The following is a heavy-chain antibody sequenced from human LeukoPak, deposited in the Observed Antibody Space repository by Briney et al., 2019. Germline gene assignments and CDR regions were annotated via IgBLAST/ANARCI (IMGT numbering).Heavy chain of an antibody. CDR3: ARDNGGRGAAVLDY. CDR1: GFTFSSYG. Sequence: GGSLRLSCAASGFTFSSYGRHWVRQAPGKGLEWVAVICYDGSNKYYADSVKGGFTISRDNSKNTLYLQMNSLRAEGTAVYYCARDNGGRGAAVLDYWGQGTLVTVSS. D-gene: IGHD6-13*01. CDR2: ICYDGSNK. V-gene: IGHV3-33*01. J-gene: IGHJ4*02.